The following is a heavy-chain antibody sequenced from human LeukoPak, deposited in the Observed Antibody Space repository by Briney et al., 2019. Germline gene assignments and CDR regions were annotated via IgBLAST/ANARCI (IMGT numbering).Heavy chain of an antibody. J-gene: IGHJ4*02. CDR1: GGSISSSNW. CDR3: ATYYVGIGGRGH. D-gene: IGHD2-15*01. CDR2: IYHGGST. Sequence: SGTLSLTCAVSGGSISSSNWWSWVRQPPGKGLEWVGEIYHGGSTNYNPSLKSRVTISVDKSKNQFSLKLSTVTAADTAVYYCATYYVGIGGRGHWGPGTLVTVSS. V-gene: IGHV4-4*02.